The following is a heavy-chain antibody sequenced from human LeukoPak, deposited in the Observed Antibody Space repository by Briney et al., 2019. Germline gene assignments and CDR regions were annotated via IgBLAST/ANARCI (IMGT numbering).Heavy chain of an antibody. CDR1: GYTFTSYG. CDR3: ARITMVRGVIITSPYFDY. D-gene: IGHD3-10*01. V-gene: IGHV1-18*04. CDR2: ISAYNGNT. Sequence: GASVEVSCKASGYTFTSYGISWVRQAPGQGLEWMGWISAYNGNTNYAQKLQGRVTMTTDTSTSTAYMELRSLRSDDTAVYYCARITMVRGVIITSPYFDYWGQGTLVTVSS. J-gene: IGHJ4*02.